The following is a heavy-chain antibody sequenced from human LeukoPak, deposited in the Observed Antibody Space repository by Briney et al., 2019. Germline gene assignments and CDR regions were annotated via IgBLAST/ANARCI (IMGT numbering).Heavy chain of an antibody. CDR3: ARGVVDTAMMHHDY. D-gene: IGHD5-18*01. Sequence: ASVKVSCKASGGTFSSYAISWVRQAPGQGLEWMGRIIPILGIANYAQKFQGRVTITADKSTSTAYMELSSLRSEDTAVYYCARGVVDTAMMHHDYWGQGTLVTVSS. CDR1: GGTFSSYA. CDR2: IIPILGIA. V-gene: IGHV1-69*04. J-gene: IGHJ4*02.